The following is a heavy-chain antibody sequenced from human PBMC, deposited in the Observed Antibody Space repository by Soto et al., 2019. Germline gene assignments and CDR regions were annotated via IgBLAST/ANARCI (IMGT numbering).Heavy chain of an antibody. J-gene: IGHJ5*02. Sequence: SETLSLTCAVYGGSFSGYYWSWIRQPPWKGLEWIGEINHSGNTNYNPSLKSPVTISVDTSKNQFSLKLSSVTAADTAVYYCARGSCSGGSCYGYNWFDPWGQGSLVTVSS. V-gene: IGHV4-34*01. CDR1: GGSFSGYY. D-gene: IGHD2-15*01. CDR3: ARGSCSGGSCYGYNWFDP. CDR2: INHSGNT.